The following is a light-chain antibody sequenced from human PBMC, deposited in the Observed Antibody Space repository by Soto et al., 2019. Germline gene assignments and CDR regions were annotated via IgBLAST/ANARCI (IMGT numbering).Light chain of an antibody. CDR3: HQYGSSSLT. CDR1: QSVSSSY. V-gene: IGKV3-20*01. J-gene: IGKJ4*01. CDR2: GAS. Sequence: EIVLTQSPGTLSLSPGERATLSCRASQSVSSSYLGWYQQKVGQAPRLLIHGASSRATGIPDRFSGSGSGADFTLTISRLEPEDFAVYYCHQYGSSSLTFGGGTKVEIK.